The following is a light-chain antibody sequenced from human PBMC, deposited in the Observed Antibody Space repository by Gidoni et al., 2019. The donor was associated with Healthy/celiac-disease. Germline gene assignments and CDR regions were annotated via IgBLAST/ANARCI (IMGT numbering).Light chain of an antibody. CDR1: QSLLHSNGYNY. Sequence: DIVMTQSPLSLPVTPGAPASISCRSSQSLLHSNGYNYLDWYLQKPGQSPQLLIYLGSNRASEVPDKFSGCGSGTDFTLKISRVEAEDVGVYYCMQALQTPLFTFGPGTKVDIK. V-gene: IGKV2-28*01. CDR3: MQALQTPLFT. CDR2: LGS. J-gene: IGKJ3*01.